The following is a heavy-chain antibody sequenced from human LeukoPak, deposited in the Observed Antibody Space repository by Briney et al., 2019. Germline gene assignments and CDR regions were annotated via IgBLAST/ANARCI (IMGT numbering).Heavy chain of an antibody. CDR1: GFTFSNAW. Sequence: NPGGSLRLSCAASGFTFSNAWMSWVRQAPGKGLEWVGRIKSKTDGGTTDYAAPVKGRFTISRDDSKNTLYLQMNSLRAEDTAVYYCARDNPAGGSGSTWGQGTLVTVSS. J-gene: IGHJ5*02. D-gene: IGHD3-10*01. CDR2: IKSKTDGGTT. CDR3: ARDNPAGGSGST. V-gene: IGHV3-15*01.